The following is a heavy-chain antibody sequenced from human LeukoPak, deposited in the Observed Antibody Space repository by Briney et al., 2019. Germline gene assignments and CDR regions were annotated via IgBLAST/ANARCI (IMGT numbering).Heavy chain of an antibody. CDR3: AREARGSFYDY. D-gene: IGHD1-26*01. CDR1: GFTFSTSW. V-gene: IGHV3-7*01. Sequence: GGSLRLSCAASGFTFSTSWMTWVRLAPGMGLEWVANINQDGIEQYYVDSVKGRFTISRDNAKNSLFLQMDSLRAEDTAMYYCAREARGSFYDYWGRGALVTVSS. J-gene: IGHJ4*02. CDR2: INQDGIEQ.